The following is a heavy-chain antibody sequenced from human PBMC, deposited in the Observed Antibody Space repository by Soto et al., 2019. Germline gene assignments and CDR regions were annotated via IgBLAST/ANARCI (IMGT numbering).Heavy chain of an antibody. CDR1: GYTFTGYY. J-gene: IGHJ4*02. Sequence: ASVKVSCKASGYTFTGYYMHWVRQAPGQGLEWMGWINPNSGGTNYAQKFQGWVTMTRDTSISTAYMELSRLRSDDTAVYYCARHLGPSACLWFGDPGFDYWGQGTLVTVSS. V-gene: IGHV1-2*04. CDR3: ARHLGPSACLWFGDPGFDY. CDR2: INPNSGGT. D-gene: IGHD3-10*01.